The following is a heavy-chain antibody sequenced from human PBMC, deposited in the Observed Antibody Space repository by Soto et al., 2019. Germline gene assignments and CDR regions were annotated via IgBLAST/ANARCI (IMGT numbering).Heavy chain of an antibody. CDR3: AKDWAGYYDILTGYYRRNWFDP. D-gene: IGHD3-9*01. V-gene: IGHV3-23*01. CDR2: ISGSGGST. CDR1: GFTFSSYA. J-gene: IGHJ5*02. Sequence: GGSLRLSCAASGFTFSSYAMSWVRQAPGKGLEWVSAISGSGGSTYYADSVKGRFTISRDNSKNTLYLQMNSLRAEDTAVYYCAKDWAGYYDILTGYYRRNWFDPWGQGTLLTVSS.